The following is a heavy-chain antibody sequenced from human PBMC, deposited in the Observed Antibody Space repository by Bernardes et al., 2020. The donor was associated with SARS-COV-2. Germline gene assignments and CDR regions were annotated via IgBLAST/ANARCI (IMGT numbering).Heavy chain of an antibody. Sequence: SETLSLTCAVSGGSIISSGNYWSWVRQHPDKGLEWIGYIHNSGGANYNPSLKDRLSMSLDTSKNQFSLRLSSMTAADTAVYYCARDLRARGGEERGGPGWLDPWGQGTLVTVSS. CDR2: IHNSGGA. CDR1: GGSIISSGNY. J-gene: IGHJ5*02. V-gene: IGHV4-31*11. D-gene: IGHD3-10*01. CDR3: ARDLRARGGEERGGPGWLDP.